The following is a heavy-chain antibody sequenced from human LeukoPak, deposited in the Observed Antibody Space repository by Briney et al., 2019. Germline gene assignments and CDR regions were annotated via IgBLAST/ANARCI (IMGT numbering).Heavy chain of an antibody. CDR2: IYTGGST. J-gene: IGHJ4*02. D-gene: IGHD2-2*01. CDR3: ARFTISTPTADYFDY. V-gene: IGHV3-66*01. Sequence: RGSLRRSCAATGFSVSSDYMYWIRQTPGKRLEWVSVIYTGGSTYYAVSVKGRFTISRDNSRNTLYLQMSSLRAEDTAVYYCARFTISTPTADYFDYWGQGTLVTVSS. CDR1: GFSVSSDY.